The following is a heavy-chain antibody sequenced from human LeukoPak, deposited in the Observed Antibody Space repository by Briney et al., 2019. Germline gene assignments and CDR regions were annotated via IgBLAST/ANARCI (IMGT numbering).Heavy chain of an antibody. CDR1: GYTFTSYD. V-gene: IGHV1-8*01. D-gene: IGHD2-15*01. Sequence: GASVKVSCKASGYTFTSYDINWVRQATGQGLEWMGWMNPNSGNTGYAQKFQGRVTMTRNTSISTAYMELSSLRSEDTAVYYCARSEKVDYYYYGMDVWGQGTTVTVSS. CDR3: ARSEKVDYYYYGMDV. CDR2: MNPNSGNT. J-gene: IGHJ6*02.